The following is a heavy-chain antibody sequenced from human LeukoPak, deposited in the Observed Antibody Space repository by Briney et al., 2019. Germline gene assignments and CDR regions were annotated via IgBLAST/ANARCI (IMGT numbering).Heavy chain of an antibody. CDR1: AGSISSSSYY. D-gene: IGHD3-10*01. J-gene: IGHJ5*02. V-gene: IGHV4-39*07. CDR2: INHSGST. CDR3: ARGTPYYGGGWFDP. Sequence: SETLSLTCTVSAGSISSSSYYWGWIRQPPGKGLEWIGEINHSGSTNYNPSLKSRVTISVDTSKNQFSLKLSSVTAADTAVYYCARGTPYYGGGWFDPWDQGTLVTVSS.